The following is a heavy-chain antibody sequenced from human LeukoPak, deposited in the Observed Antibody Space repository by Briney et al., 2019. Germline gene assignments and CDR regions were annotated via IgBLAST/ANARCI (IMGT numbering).Heavy chain of an antibody. D-gene: IGHD6-13*01. CDR3: AKQMDGYSSSWYDY. CDR1: GFTFSSYS. CDR2: ISSSGGNT. V-gene: IGHV3-23*01. Sequence: GGSLRLSCAASGFTFSSYSMNWVRQAPGKGLEWVSYISSSGGNTYYPDSMKGRFTISRDNSKNTLYLQMNSLRAEDTAVYYCAKQMDGYSSSWYDYWGQGTLVTVSS. J-gene: IGHJ4*02.